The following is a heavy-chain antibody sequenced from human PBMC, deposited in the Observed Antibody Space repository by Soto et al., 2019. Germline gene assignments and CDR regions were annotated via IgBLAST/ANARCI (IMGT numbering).Heavy chain of an antibody. V-gene: IGHV3-30-3*01. CDR2: ISYDGSNK. Sequence: QVQLVESGGGVVQPGRSLRLSCAASGFTFSSYAMHWVRQAPGKGLEWVAVISYDGSNKYYADSVKGRFTISRDNSKNTLYLQMNSLRAEDTAVYYCAREFDYYDSRAPSVDYWGQGTLVTVSS. J-gene: IGHJ4*02. CDR3: AREFDYYDSRAPSVDY. D-gene: IGHD3-22*01. CDR1: GFTFSSYA.